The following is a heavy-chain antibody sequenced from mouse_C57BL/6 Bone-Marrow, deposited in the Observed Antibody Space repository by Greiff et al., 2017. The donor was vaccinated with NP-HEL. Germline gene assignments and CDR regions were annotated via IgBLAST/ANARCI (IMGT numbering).Heavy chain of an antibody. CDR3: TRGGNYWYYFDY. J-gene: IGHJ2*01. D-gene: IGHD2-1*01. V-gene: IGHV1-47*01. Sequence: VQVVESGAELVKPGASVKMSCKASGYTFTTYPIDWVKQNPGKSLEWIGNFHPYTDDTEYNEKFKNKATLTVEKSSSTVYLELSRLTSDDSSVDYCTRGGNYWYYFDYWGQGTTLTLSS. CDR2: FHPYTDDT. CDR1: GYTFTTYP.